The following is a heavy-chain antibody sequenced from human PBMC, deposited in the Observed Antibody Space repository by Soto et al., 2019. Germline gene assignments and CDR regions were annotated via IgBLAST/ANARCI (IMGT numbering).Heavy chain of an antibody. J-gene: IGHJ4*02. CDR1: GFTFDDYT. CDR2: ISWDGGST. Sequence: EVQLVESGGVVVQPGGSLRLSCAASGFTFDDYTMHWVRQAPGKGMEWVSLISWDGGSTYYADSVKGRFTISRDNSKNSLYLQMKRLRTEDTALDYCAKNSVAARPRQHAVYYFDYWGQGTLVTVSS. D-gene: IGHD6-6*01. V-gene: IGHV3-43*01. CDR3: AKNSVAARPRQHAVYYFDY.